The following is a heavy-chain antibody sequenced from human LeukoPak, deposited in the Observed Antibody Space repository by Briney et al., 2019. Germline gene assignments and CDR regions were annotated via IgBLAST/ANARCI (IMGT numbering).Heavy chain of an antibody. CDR3: AKVTWSSSGSDY. CDR2: INKSGGGT. V-gene: IGHV3-23*01. CDR1: GFTFSSYD. Sequence: GGSLRLSCAASGFTFSSYDMSWVRQAPGKGLEWVSGINKSGGGTYYAASVKGRFTMSRDNSKNTLFLQMNSLTAEDTAVYYCAKVTWSSSGSDYWGQGTLVTVSS. D-gene: IGHD6-19*01. J-gene: IGHJ4*02.